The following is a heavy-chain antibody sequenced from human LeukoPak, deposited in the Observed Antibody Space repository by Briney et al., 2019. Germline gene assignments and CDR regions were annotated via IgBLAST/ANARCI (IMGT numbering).Heavy chain of an antibody. J-gene: IGHJ6*03. D-gene: IGHD1-7*01. CDR1: GFTFSSYG. CDR3: AKDRRTYYYYYMDV. V-gene: IGHV3-43*02. Sequence: GGSLRLSCAASGFTFSSYGMHWVRHAPGKGLEWVSLISGDGGSTYYADSVRGRFTISRDNSKNSLYLQMTSLRTEDTALYYCAKDRRTYYYYYMDVWGKGTTVTVSS. CDR2: ISGDGGST.